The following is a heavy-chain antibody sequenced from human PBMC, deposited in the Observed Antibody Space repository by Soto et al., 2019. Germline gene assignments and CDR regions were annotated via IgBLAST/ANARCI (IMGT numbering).Heavy chain of an antibody. J-gene: IGHJ5*02. CDR3: ARVAGTKYCSSTSCYSGKNWFDP. D-gene: IGHD2-2*01. CDR1: GYSFTSYW. Sequence: GASLKISCKGSGYSFTSYWIGWVRQVPGKGLEWMGIIYPGDSDTRYSPSFQGQVTISADKSISTAYLQWSSLKASDTAMYYCARVAGTKYCSSTSCYSGKNWFDPWGQGTLVTVSS. CDR2: IYPGDSDT. V-gene: IGHV5-51*01.